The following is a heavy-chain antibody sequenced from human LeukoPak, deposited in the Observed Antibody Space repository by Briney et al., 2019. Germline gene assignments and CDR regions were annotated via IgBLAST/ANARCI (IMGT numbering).Heavy chain of an antibody. CDR2: ISSSSSYI. Sequence: GGSLRLSCAASGFTFSSYSMNWVRQAPGKGLEWVSSISSSSSYIYYADSVKGRFTISRDNSNNEFYLQMDSLRPEDTAVYYCARGGAPAVYFDYWGQGALVTVSS. CDR1: GFTFSSYS. D-gene: IGHD1-26*01. J-gene: IGHJ4*02. CDR3: ARGGAPAVYFDY. V-gene: IGHV3-21*06.